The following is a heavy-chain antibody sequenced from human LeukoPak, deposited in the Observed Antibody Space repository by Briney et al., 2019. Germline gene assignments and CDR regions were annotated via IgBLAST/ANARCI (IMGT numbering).Heavy chain of an antibody. Sequence: SETLSLTCTVSGGSISSSSYYWGWIRQPPGKGLEWIGEINHIGSTNYNPSLKSRVTISVDTSKNQFSLKLTSVTAADTAVYYCAREVGGTGGWFDPWGQGTLVIVSS. D-gene: IGHD6-19*01. V-gene: IGHV4-39*07. CDR3: AREVGGTGGWFDP. J-gene: IGHJ5*02. CDR2: INHIGST. CDR1: GGSISSSSYY.